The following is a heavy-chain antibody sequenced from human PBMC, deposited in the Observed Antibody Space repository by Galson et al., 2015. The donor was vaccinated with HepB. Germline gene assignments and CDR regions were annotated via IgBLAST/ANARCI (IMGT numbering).Heavy chain of an antibody. CDR1: GFTFRFYG. CDR2: ISYDGHNK. V-gene: IGHV3-30*18. Sequence: SLGLSCAVSGFTFRFYGMHWVGQAPGKGLEWVASISYDGHNKYYADSVEGRFSISRDSSKSKLYLQMNSLRAEDTAVYFCAKNHWGYGGNSDFDYWCQGTLVTVYS. J-gene: IGHJ4*02. D-gene: IGHD4-23*01. CDR3: AKNHWGYGGNSDFDY.